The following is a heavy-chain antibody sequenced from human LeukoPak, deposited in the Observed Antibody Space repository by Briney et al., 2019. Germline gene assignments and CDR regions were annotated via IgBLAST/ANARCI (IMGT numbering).Heavy chain of an antibody. Sequence: GGSLRLSCAASGFTFSRFPMHWVRQAPGKGLEWVAVISYDGSKKYYADSVKGRFTISRDNSKNMVYLQMNSLRAEDTAVYYCAKVGVAVAGVIDYWGQGTLVTVSS. CDR3: AKVGVAVAGVIDY. CDR2: ISYDGSKK. J-gene: IGHJ4*02. V-gene: IGHV3-30-3*01. D-gene: IGHD6-19*01. CDR1: GFTFSRFP.